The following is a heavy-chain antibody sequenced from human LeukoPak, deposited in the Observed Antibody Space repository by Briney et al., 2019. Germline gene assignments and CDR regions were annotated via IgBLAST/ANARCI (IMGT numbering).Heavy chain of an antibody. V-gene: IGHV1-46*01. Sequence: VASVKVSCKASGYTFTNYYIHWVRQAPGQGLQWMGMINPGGGSTIYAQKFQGRVTMTRDMSTSTVYMDLSSLRSEDTAVYYCARVVSTTRRHDAFDIWGQGTMVTVSS. CDR1: GYTFTNYY. J-gene: IGHJ3*02. CDR2: INPGGGST. CDR3: ARVVSTTRRHDAFDI. D-gene: IGHD2/OR15-2a*01.